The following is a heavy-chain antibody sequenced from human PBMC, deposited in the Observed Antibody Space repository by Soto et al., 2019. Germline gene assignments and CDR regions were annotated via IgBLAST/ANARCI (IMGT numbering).Heavy chain of an antibody. D-gene: IGHD3-10*01. CDR2: IIPIFGTA. CDR1: GGTFSSYA. J-gene: IGHJ6*02. V-gene: IGHV1-69*13. CDR3: ARVPGSGPVQYYYYYGMDV. Sequence: GASVKVSCKASGGTFSSYAISWVRQAPGQGLEWMGGIIPIFGTANYAQKFQGRVTITADESTSTAYMELSSLRSEDTAVYYCARVPGSGPVQYYYYYGMDVWGQGTTVTVSS.